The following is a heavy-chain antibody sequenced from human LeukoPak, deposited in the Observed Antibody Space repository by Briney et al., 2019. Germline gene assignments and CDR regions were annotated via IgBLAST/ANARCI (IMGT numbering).Heavy chain of an antibody. CDR1: GFTFDDYA. V-gene: IGHV3-9*01. D-gene: IGHD1-26*01. CDR3: ARRGGVGAHFDY. CDR2: ITWNSDYI. J-gene: IGHJ4*02. Sequence: GGSLRLSCAASGFTFDDYAMHWVRQAPGKGLEWVSGITWNSDYIGYADSVKGRFTISRDNAKKSLYLEMKSLRAEDTALYYCARRGGVGAHFDYWGQETVVTVSS.